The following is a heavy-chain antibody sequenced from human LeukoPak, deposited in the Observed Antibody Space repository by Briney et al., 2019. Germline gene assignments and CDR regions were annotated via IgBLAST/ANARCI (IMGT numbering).Heavy chain of an antibody. J-gene: IGHJ4*02. CDR1: GFTFRSYA. CDR3: ASELLWFEGATDY. V-gene: IGHV3-30*04. Sequence: PGRSLRLSCAASGFTFRSYAMHWVRQAPGKGLEWVAVISYDGSNKYYADSVRGRFTISRDNSKNTLYLQMNSLRPDDTAIYYCASELLWFEGATDYWGQGTLVTVSS. CDR2: ISYDGSNK. D-gene: IGHD3-10*01.